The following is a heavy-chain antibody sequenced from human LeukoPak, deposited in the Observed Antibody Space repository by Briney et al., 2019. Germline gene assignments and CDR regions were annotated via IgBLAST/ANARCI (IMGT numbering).Heavy chain of an antibody. CDR2: IYSGDRT. D-gene: IGHD5-18*01. CDR3: AKSGYSYGSYDYYYYYYMDV. V-gene: IGHV3-53*01. CDR1: GFSVSSNY. J-gene: IGHJ6*03. Sequence: GGSLRLSCAASGFSVSSNYMSWVRQAPGKGLEWVSVIYSGDRTYYADSVKGRFTISRDSSKNTLYLQMNNLRVEDTAVYYCAKSGYSYGSYDYYYYYYMDVWGKGTTVTVSS.